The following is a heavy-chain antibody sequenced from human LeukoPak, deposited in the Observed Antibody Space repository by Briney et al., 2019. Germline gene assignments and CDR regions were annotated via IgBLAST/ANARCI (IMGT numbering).Heavy chain of an antibody. CDR2: INHSGST. J-gene: IGHJ6*02. Sequence: SETLSLTCTVSGGSISSSSYYWGWIRQPPGKGLEWIGEINHSGSTNYNPSLKSRVTISVDTSKNQFSLKLSSVTAADTAVYYCARGYTPRRYYYYGMDVWGQGTTVTVSS. CDR3: ARGYTPRRYYYYGMDV. CDR1: GGSISSSSYY. V-gene: IGHV4-39*07. D-gene: IGHD2-2*02.